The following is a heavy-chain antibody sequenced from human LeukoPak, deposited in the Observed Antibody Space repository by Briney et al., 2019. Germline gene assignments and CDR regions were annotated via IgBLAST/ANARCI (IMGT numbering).Heavy chain of an antibody. CDR1: GGSFSGYY. Sequence: SETLSLTCAVYGGSFSGYYWSWIRQPPGKGLEWIGEINHSGSTNYNPSLKSRVTISVDTSKNQFSLKLSSVTAADTAVYYCARDGTYYYGSGTSGMDVWGQGTTVTVSS. CDR2: INHSGST. CDR3: ARDGTYYYGSGTSGMDV. J-gene: IGHJ6*02. V-gene: IGHV4-34*01. D-gene: IGHD3-10*01.